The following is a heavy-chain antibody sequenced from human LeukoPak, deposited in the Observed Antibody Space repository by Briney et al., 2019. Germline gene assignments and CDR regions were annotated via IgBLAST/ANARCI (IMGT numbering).Heavy chain of an antibody. J-gene: IGHJ4*02. CDR1: GFTFSDYY. V-gene: IGHV3-11*01. D-gene: IGHD3-3*01. Sequence: PGGSLRLSCAASGFTFSDYYMSWIRQAPGKGLEWASYISSSGSSIYYADSVKGRFTISRDNAKNSLYLQMNSLRAEDTAVYYCARQITISASHFDYWGQGTLVTVSS. CDR3: ARQITISASHFDY. CDR2: ISSSGSSI.